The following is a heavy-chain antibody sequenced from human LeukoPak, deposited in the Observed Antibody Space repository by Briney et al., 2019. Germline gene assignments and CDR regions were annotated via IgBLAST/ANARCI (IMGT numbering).Heavy chain of an antibody. V-gene: IGHV3-23*01. CDR2: ISGSDGST. Sequence: PGGSLRLSCAASGFTFSSSAMSWVRLAPGKGLEWVSGISGSDGSTYYADSVKGRFTISRDNSKNTLFLQMNSLRAEDTAVYYCTAGYGGYSYGSLDYWGQGTLVTVSS. CDR1: GFTFSSSA. D-gene: IGHD5-18*01. CDR3: TAGYGGYSYGSLDY. J-gene: IGHJ4*02.